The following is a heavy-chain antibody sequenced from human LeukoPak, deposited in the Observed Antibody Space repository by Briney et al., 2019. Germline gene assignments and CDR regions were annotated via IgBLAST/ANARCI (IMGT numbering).Heavy chain of an antibody. V-gene: IGHV4-34*01. CDR3: ARDAGVYDSSGFDY. J-gene: IGHJ4*02. D-gene: IGHD3-22*01. Sequence: KTSETLSLTCAVYGGSFSGYYWSWIRQPPGKGLEWIGEINHSGSTNYNPSLKSRVTISVDTSKNQFSLKLSSVTAADTAVYYCARDAGVYDSSGFDYWGQGTLVTVSS. CDR1: GGSFSGYY. CDR2: INHSGST.